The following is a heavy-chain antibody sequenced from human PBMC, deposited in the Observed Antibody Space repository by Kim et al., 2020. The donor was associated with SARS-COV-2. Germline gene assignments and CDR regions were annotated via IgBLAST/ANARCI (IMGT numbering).Heavy chain of an antibody. D-gene: IGHD5-18*01. CDR1: GGSISSSSYY. Sequence: SETLSLTCTVSGGSISSSSYYWGWIRQPPGKGLEWIGSIYYSGSTYYNPSLKSRVTISVDTSKNQFSLKLSSVTAADTAVYYCARKGDSYRGIWYFDLWGRGTLVTVSS. V-gene: IGHV4-39*01. CDR2: IYYSGST. CDR3: ARKGDSYRGIWYFDL. J-gene: IGHJ2*01.